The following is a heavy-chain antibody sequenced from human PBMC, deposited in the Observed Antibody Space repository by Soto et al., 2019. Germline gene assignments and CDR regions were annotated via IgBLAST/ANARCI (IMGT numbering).Heavy chain of an antibody. CDR1: GFTFSSYG. J-gene: IGHJ4*02. CDR3: ARDYLVLPNREIDY. D-gene: IGHD2-8*01. V-gene: IGHV3-33*01. CDR2: IWYDGSNK. Sequence: QVQLVESGGGVVQPGRSLRLSCAASGFTFSSYGMHWVRQAPGKGLEWVAVIWYDGSNKYYADSVKGRFTISRDNSKNTLYLQMTSLRAEDTAVYYCARDYLVLPNREIDYWGQGTLVTVSS.